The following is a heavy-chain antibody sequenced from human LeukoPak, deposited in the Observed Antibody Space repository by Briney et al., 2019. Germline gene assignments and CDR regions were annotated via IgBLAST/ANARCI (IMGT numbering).Heavy chain of an antibody. V-gene: IGHV1-18*01. D-gene: IGHD3-3*01. J-gene: IGHJ4*02. Sequence: ASVKVSCKASGYTFTSYGISWVRQAPGQGLEWMGWISAYNGNTNYAQRLQGRVTMTTDTSTSTAYMELRSLRSDDTAVYYCARSTYYDFWSGYLFDYWGQGTLVTVSS. CDR1: GYTFTSYG. CDR2: ISAYNGNT. CDR3: ARSTYYDFWSGYLFDY.